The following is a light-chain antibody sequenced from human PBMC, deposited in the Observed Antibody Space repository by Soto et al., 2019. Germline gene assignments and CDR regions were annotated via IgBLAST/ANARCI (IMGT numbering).Light chain of an antibody. J-gene: IGLJ2*01. CDR3: AVWDGSLDGLV. V-gene: IGLV1-44*01. CDR1: NSNIGNNK. Sequence: QSVLTQPPSASGTPGQRVTISCSGSNSNIGNNKVDWYQQLPGTAPKVLIYSNNQRPSGVPDRFSGSKSGTSASLAISGLQSEDEADYYCAVWDGSLDGLVFGGGTKLTVL. CDR2: SNN.